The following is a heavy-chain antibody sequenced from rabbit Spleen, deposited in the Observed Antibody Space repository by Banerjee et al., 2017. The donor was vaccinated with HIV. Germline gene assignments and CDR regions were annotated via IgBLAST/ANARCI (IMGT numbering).Heavy chain of an antibody. CDR1: GFDFSSSYW. Sequence: QEQLEESAGGLVQPGGSLKLSCKASGFDFSSSYWICWVRQAPGKGLEWIACIWGGSRYIYYASWAKGRFTISKTSSTTVTLQMTSLTAADTATYFCARGDDAYGRSFNLWGPGTLVTVS. CDR2: IWGGSRYI. D-gene: IGHD1-1*01. J-gene: IGHJ4*01. V-gene: IGHV1S45*01. CDR3: ARGDDAYGRSFNL.